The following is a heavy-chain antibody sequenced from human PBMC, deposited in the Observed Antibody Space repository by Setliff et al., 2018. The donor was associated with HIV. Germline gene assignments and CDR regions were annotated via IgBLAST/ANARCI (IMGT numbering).Heavy chain of an antibody. CDR1: GVSGGSINNY. J-gene: IGHJ6*03. CDR3: AHILQDPPSHFYYYFYMDV. Sequence: PSETLSLTCTVSGVSGGSINNYQWSWIRQPPGKALEWLAHIFSNDEKSYSTSLKSRLTITKDTSKNQVVLTMTNMDPVDTATYYCAHILQDPPSHFYYYFYMDVWGKGTTVTVSS. V-gene: IGHV2-26*01. D-gene: IGHD3-3*02. CDR2: IFSNDEK.